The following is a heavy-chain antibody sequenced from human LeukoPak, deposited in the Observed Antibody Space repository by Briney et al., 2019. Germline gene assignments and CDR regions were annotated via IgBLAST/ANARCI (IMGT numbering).Heavy chain of an antibody. CDR2: IKQDGSEK. J-gene: IGHJ6*03. V-gene: IGHV3-7*01. Sequence: GGSLRLSCAASGFTFSSYWMSWVRQAPGKGLEWVANIKQDGSEKYYVDSVKGRFTISRDNAKNSLYLQRNSLRAEDTAVYYCARRGPMVATKKPYYNYYMDVWGKGTTVTVSS. CDR1: GFTFSSYW. CDR3: ARRGPMVATKKPYYNYYMDV. D-gene: IGHD4/OR15-4a*01.